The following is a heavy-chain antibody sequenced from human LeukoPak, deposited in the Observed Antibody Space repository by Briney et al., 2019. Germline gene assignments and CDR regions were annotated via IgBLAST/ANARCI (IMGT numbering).Heavy chain of an antibody. J-gene: IGHJ4*02. D-gene: IGHD5-18*01. Sequence: PGGSLRLSYAASGFIVSSCYMYWVRQAPGKGLDWVAVISNDGSKKYYADSVKGRFTISRDNSKNTLSLQVSSLRTEDTAVYYCAKDRYSYAFEYSDSWGQGTLVTVSS. V-gene: IGHV3-30*18. CDR2: ISNDGSKK. CDR3: AKDRYSYAFEYSDS. CDR1: GFIVSSCY.